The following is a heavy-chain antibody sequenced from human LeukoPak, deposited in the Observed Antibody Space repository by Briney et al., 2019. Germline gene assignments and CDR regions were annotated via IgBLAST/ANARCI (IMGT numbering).Heavy chain of an antibody. V-gene: IGHV3-23*01. CDR2: ISGSGGST. D-gene: IGHD2-2*01. CDR3: AKGRCSSTSCHFDY. Sequence: PGGTLRLSCAASGFTFSSYGMSWVRQAPGKGLEWVSAISGSGGSTYYADSVKGRFTISRDNSKNTLYLQMNSPRAEDTAVYYCAKGRCSSTSCHFDYWGQGTLVTVSS. CDR1: GFTFSSYG. J-gene: IGHJ4*02.